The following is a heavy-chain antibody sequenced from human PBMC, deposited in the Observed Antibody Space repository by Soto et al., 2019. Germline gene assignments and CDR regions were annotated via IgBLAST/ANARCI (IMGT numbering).Heavy chain of an antibody. CDR3: ARSPIPLTEYSYGQPYYYYMDV. Sequence: SETLSLTCTVSGGSISSSSYYWGWIRQPPGKGLEWIGSIYYSGSTYYNPSLKSRVTISVDTSKNQFSLKLSSVTAADTAVYYCARSPIPLTEYSYGQPYYYYMDVWGKGTTVTVSS. D-gene: IGHD5-18*01. J-gene: IGHJ6*03. V-gene: IGHV4-39*01. CDR1: GGSISSSSYY. CDR2: IYYSGST.